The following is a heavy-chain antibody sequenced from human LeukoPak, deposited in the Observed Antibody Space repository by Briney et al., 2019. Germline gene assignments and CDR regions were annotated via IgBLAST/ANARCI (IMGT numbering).Heavy chain of an antibody. J-gene: IGHJ4*02. CDR2: IIPIFGTA. CDR1: GGTFSSYA. CDR3: ARLEEPYYYDSSGYYSDY. V-gene: IGHV1-69*13. D-gene: IGHD3-22*01. Sequence: SVKVSCKASGGTFSSYAISWVRQAPGQGLEWMGGIIPIFGTANYAQKFQGRVTITADESTSTAYMELRSLRSDDTAVYYCARLEEPYYYDSSGYYSDYWGQGTLVTVSS.